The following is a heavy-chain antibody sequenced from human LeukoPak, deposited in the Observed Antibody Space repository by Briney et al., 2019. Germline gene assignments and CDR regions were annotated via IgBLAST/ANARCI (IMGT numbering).Heavy chain of an antibody. CDR2: IYHSGST. D-gene: IGHD3-16*01. CDR1: GYSISSGYY. V-gene: IGHV4-38-2*01. Sequence: SETLSLTCAVSGYSISSGYYWGWIRQPPGKGLEWMGSIYHSGSTYYNPSLKSRVTISVDTSKNQFSLKLSSVTAADTAVYYCARGGVMYGDYWGQGTLVTVSS. CDR3: ARGGVMYGDY. J-gene: IGHJ4*02.